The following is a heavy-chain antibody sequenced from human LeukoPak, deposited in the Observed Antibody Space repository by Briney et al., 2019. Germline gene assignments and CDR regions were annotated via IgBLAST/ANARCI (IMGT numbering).Heavy chain of an antibody. J-gene: IGHJ4*02. CDR1: GGSISSSSYY. V-gene: IGHV4-39*01. Sequence: SETLSLTCAVSGGSISSSSYYWGWIRQPPGKGLEWIGSNYYAGNTYYNPSLKTRVTISVDTSKSQFSLKLSSVTATDTAMYYCAKHRDSSSFDSWGQGTLVTVSS. CDR2: NYYAGNT. CDR3: AKHRDSSSFDS. D-gene: IGHD6-13*01.